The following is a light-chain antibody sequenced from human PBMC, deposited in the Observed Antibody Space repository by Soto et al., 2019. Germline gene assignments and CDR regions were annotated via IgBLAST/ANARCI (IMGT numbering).Light chain of an antibody. CDR1: SSDVGAYNY. J-gene: IGLJ1*01. Sequence: QSALTQPASVSGSPGQSITISCTGTSSDVGAYNYDSWYQQYPGKAPKVIIYDVSHRPAGVSNRFSGSKSGNTASLTISGLQTQDEADYYCRSYTSATTYVFGTGTKVTVL. V-gene: IGLV2-14*01. CDR3: RSYTSATTYV. CDR2: DVS.